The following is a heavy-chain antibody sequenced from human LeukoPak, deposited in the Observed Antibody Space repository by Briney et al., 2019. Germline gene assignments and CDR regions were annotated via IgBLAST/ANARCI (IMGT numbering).Heavy chain of an antibody. D-gene: IGHD6-19*01. CDR3: ATTKGAVAALDY. J-gene: IGHJ4*02. V-gene: IGHV1-24*01. CDR1: GYTLTELS. CDR2: FDPEDGET. Sequence: ASVKVSCKVSGYTLTELSMHWVRQAPGKGLEWMGGFDPEDGETIYAQKFQGRVTMTEDTSTDTAYMELSSLRSEDTAVYYCATTKGAVAALDYWGQGTLVTVSS.